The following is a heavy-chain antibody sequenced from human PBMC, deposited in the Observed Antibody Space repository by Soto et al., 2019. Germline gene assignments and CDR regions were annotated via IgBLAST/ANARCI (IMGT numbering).Heavy chain of an antibody. J-gene: IGHJ4*02. Sequence: PSETLSLTCAVYGGSFSGYYWSWIRQPPGKGLEWIGEINHSGSTNYNPSLKSRVTISVDTSKNQFSLKLSSVTAADTAVYYFARHRAVHYYDSSGYYPLFDYWGQGTLVTVSS. CDR2: INHSGST. CDR1: GGSFSGYY. CDR3: ARHRAVHYYDSSGYYPLFDY. V-gene: IGHV4-34*01. D-gene: IGHD3-22*01.